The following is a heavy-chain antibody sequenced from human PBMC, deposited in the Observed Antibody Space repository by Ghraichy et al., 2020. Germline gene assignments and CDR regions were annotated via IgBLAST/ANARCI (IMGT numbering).Heavy chain of an antibody. CDR1: GFTFSSYA. CDR2: VSGSGGSL. V-gene: IGHV3-23*01. CDR3: AKDRTAGGWPKGGWFDP. J-gene: IGHJ5*02. D-gene: IGHD6-19*01. Sequence: GGSLRLSCEVSGFTFSSYAMTWVRQAPGKGLEWVSAVSGSGGSLYYADSVKGRFTISRDSSKNTVYLQMNSLRAEDTAVYYCAKDRTAGGWPKGGWFDPWAREPWSPSPQ.